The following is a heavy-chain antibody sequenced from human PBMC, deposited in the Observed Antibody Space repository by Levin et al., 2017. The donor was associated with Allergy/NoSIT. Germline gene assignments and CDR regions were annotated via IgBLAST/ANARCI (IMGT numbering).Heavy chain of an antibody. CDR2: SGGGGVT. J-gene: IGHJ2*01. CDR3: ARFSLSGWYLDL. CDR1: GFNFIMHG. D-gene: IGHD3-3*01. V-gene: IGHV3-23*01. Sequence: ETLSLTCVASGFNFIMHGMSWVRQAPGKGLEWVSLSGGGGVTYYPDSMKGRFTVSRDNAKNALYLQTNSLRAEDTAVFYCARFSLSGWYLDLWGRGTLVAVSS.